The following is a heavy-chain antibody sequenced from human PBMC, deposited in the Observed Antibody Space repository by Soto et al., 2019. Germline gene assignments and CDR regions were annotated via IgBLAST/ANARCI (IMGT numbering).Heavy chain of an antibody. J-gene: IGHJ6*02. CDR3: ASRNPSSSWAGMDV. V-gene: IGHV1-69*13. Sequence: SVKVSCKASGGTFSSYAISWVRQAPGQGLEWMGGVIPIFGTANYAQKFQGRVTITADESTSTAYMELSSLRSEDTAVYYCASRNPSSSWAGMDVWGQGTTVTVSS. CDR2: VIPIFGTA. D-gene: IGHD6-6*01. CDR1: GGTFSSYA.